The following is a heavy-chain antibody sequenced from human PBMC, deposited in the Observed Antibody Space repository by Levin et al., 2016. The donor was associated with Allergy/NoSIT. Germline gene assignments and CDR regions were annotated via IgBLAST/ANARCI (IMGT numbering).Heavy chain of an antibody. V-gene: IGHV4-30-2*04. D-gene: IGHD3-9*01. J-gene: IGHJ3*02. CDR2: IYHSGST. CDR3: ARFLTPRGRDPRTEDAFDI. Sequence: WIRQPPGKGLEWIGYIYHSGSTYYNPSLKSRVTISVDRSKNQFSLKLSSVTAADTAVYYCARFLTPRGRDPRTEDAFDIWGQGTMVTVSS.